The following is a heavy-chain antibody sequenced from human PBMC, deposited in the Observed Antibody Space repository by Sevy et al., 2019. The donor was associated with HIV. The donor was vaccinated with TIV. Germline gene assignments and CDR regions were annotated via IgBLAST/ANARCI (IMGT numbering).Heavy chain of an antibody. D-gene: IGHD5-18*01. Sequence: SETLSLTCAVYGGSFSGYYWSWIRQPPGKGLEWIGEINHSGSTNYNPSLKSRVTISVDTSKNQFSLKRSSVTAADTAVYYCARVGGAWVTYYFDYWGQGTLVIVSS. CDR1: GGSFSGYY. J-gene: IGHJ4*02. CDR2: INHSGST. CDR3: ARVGGAWVTYYFDY. V-gene: IGHV4-34*01.